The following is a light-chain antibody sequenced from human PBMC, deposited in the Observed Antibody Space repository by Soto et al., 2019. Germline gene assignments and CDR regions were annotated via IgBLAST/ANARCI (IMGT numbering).Light chain of an antibody. CDR1: SSNIGAGYD. CDR2: VNI. CDR3: QSDDSSLRVR. V-gene: IGLV1-40*01. J-gene: IGLJ2*01. Sequence: QSVLTQPPSVSGAPGQRVTISCTGDSSNIGAGYDVHWYQQLPGTAPKLLIYVNINRPSGVPDRFSASRSDSSASLAITGLQAEDEADYYCQSDDSSLRVRFGGGTKVTGL.